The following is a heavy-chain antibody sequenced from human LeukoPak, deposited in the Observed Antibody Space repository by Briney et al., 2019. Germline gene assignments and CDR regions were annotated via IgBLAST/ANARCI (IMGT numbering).Heavy chain of an antibody. Sequence: PSETLSLTCTVSGDSISSYYWYWFRQPPGKELEWIACTYYSGITHYNPSLKSRVTISLDTSKNQFPLRLSSVTAADTAVYYCAREGIVRTYDQWGQGTLVTVSS. V-gene: IGHV4-59*12. CDR2: TYYSGIT. D-gene: IGHD2/OR15-2a*01. CDR3: AREGIVRTYDQ. CDR1: GDSISSYY. J-gene: IGHJ4*02.